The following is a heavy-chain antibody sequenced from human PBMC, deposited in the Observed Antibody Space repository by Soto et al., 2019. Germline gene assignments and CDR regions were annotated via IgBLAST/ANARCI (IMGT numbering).Heavy chain of an antibody. D-gene: IGHD3-9*01. CDR1: CGSISSGGYS. V-gene: IGHV4-61*08. CDR2: IYYSGST. CDR3: ARRYGYYFDY. J-gene: IGHJ4*02. Sequence: SETLSLTCAVSCGSISSGGYSWSWIRQPPGKGLEWIGYIYYSGSTNYNPSLKSRVTISVDTSKNQLSLKLSSVTAADTAVYYCARRYGYYFDYWGQGTLVTVSS.